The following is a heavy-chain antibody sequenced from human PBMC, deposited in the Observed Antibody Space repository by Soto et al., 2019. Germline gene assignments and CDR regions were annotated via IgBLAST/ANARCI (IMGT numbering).Heavy chain of an antibody. V-gene: IGHV1-18*01. D-gene: IGHD5-18*01. CDR3: ARHGYTAMDYCYYGMDV. Sequence: RASVKVSCKASGYTFTSYGISWVRQALGQGLEWMGWISAYNGNTNYAQKLQGRVTMTTDTSTSTAYMELRSLRSDDTAVYYCARHGYTAMDYCYYGMDVWGQGTTVTVSS. CDR1: GYTFTSYG. J-gene: IGHJ6*02. CDR2: ISAYNGNT.